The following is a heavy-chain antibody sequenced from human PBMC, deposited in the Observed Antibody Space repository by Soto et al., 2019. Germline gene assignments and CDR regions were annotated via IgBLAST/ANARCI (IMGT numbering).Heavy chain of an antibody. V-gene: IGHV4-39*01. CDR3: ARSTIDTGLFLSPFAS. CDR1: GGSISSSSYY. J-gene: IGHJ4*02. Sequence: SETLSLTCTVSGGSISSSSYYWRWIRQPPGKGLECVGTMYYDGRTHYSPSLKSRVTTSIDTSKNQFSLKLSSVTAADTAIYYCARSTIDTGLFLSPFASWGQGTLVTVSS. D-gene: IGHD2-8*02. CDR2: MYYDGRT.